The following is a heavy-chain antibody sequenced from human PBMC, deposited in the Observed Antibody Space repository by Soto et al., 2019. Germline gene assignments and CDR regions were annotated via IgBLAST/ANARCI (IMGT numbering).Heavy chain of an antibody. D-gene: IGHD6-19*01. V-gene: IGHV1-58*02. CDR3: AAGYSSGWYITAAY. CDR2: IVVGSGNT. Sequence: QMQLVQSGPEVKKPGTSVKVSCKASGFTFTSSAMQWVRQARGQRLEWIGWIVVGSGNTNYAQKFQERVPITRAMSTSTAYMELSSLSSEDTAVYYCAAGYSSGWYITAAYWGQGTLVTVSS. CDR1: GFTFTSSA. J-gene: IGHJ4*02.